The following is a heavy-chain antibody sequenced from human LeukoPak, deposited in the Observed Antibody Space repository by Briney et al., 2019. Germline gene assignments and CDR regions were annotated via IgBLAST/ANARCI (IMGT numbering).Heavy chain of an antibody. J-gene: IGHJ6*03. V-gene: IGHV3-48*01. CDR3: ARDRNYYGSGIGYYMDV. Sequence: GGSLRLSCAASGFTFSSYGMDWVRQAPGKGLEWVSYISSSSSTIYYADSVKGRFTISRDNAKNSLYLQMNSLRAEDTAVYYCARDRNYYGSGIGYYMDVWGKGTTVTVSS. D-gene: IGHD3-10*01. CDR2: ISSSSSTI. CDR1: GFTFSSYG.